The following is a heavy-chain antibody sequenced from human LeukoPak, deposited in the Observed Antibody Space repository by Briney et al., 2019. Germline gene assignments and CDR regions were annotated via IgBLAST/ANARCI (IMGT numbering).Heavy chain of an antibody. Sequence: GGSLRLSCAASGFTFSSYVMSWVRQAPGKGLEWVSAISGSGGSTYYADSVKGRFTISRDNSKNTLYLQMNSLRAEDTAVYYCAKSFRVGYCHYWGQGTLVTVSS. CDR3: AKSFRVGYCHY. V-gene: IGHV3-23*01. J-gene: IGHJ4*02. CDR1: GFTFSSYV. CDR2: ISGSGGST. D-gene: IGHD2-15*01.